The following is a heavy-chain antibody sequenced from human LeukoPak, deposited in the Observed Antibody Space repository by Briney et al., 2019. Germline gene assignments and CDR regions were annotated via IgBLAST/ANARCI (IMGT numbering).Heavy chain of an antibody. D-gene: IGHD2-2*02. Sequence: PGGSLRLSCAASGFTFSGYVMTWVRQAPGKGLECVSSITFSSSHIYYADSVKGRFTISRDNSKNTLYLQMNSLRAEDTAVYYCAKDSEKDIVVVPAAIRMDVWGKGTTVTVSS. V-gene: IGHV3-21*01. CDR1: GFTFSGYV. J-gene: IGHJ6*04. CDR2: ITFSSSHI. CDR3: AKDSEKDIVVVPAAIRMDV.